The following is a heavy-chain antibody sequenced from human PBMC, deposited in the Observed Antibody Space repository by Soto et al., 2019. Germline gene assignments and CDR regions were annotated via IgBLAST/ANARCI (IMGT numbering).Heavy chain of an antibody. Sequence: QVQLVESGAEVREPGASVKVSCRASGYTFTTYYIHWVRQAPGQGLEWVGIINPSCGSTSYAQRFQGRVTMTRHTSTSTVYMELSSLTSEDTAVYYCARDWGIAVAAGAIDYWGQGTLVTVSS. CDR1: GYTFTTYY. CDR2: INPSCGST. CDR3: ARDWGIAVAAGAIDY. V-gene: IGHV1-46*01. J-gene: IGHJ4*02. D-gene: IGHD6-19*01.